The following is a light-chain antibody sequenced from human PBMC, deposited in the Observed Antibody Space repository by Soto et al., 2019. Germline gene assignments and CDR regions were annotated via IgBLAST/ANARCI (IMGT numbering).Light chain of an antibody. V-gene: IGLV2-14*01. J-gene: IGLJ3*02. CDR1: SSDVGGDRY. CDR3: ASNTAGYNRR. Sequence: QSALTQPASVSGSPGQSITISCTGTSSDVGGDRYVSWYQQHPGKAPKVMIYEVSNRPAGVSIRFSGSMSGNTASLTISGPQAEDEADYYCASNTAGYNRRFGTGTKLTVL. CDR2: EVS.